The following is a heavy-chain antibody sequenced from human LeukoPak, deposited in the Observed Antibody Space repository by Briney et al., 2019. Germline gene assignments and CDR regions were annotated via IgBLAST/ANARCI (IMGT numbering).Heavy chain of an antibody. CDR1: GGSISSYY. V-gene: IGHV4-59*01. Sequence: PSETLSLTCTVSGGSISSYYWSWIRQPPGKGLEWIGYIYYSGSTHYNPSLKSRVTISVDTSKNQFSLKLNSVTAAHPPVYYCARVGGWYRSSWYFDYWGQGTRVTVSS. CDR2: IYYSGST. J-gene: IGHJ4*02. D-gene: IGHD6-13*01. CDR3: ARVGGWYRSSWYFDY.